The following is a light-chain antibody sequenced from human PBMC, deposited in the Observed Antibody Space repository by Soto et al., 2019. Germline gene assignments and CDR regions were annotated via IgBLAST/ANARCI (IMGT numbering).Light chain of an antibody. J-gene: IGLJ1*01. Sequence: LTQPASVSGSPGQAITVSCSGTSSDIGAHNFVSWYQQHPGKAPKLIIYEVINRPSGVSDRFSGSKSGNTASLTISGLQSEDEADYYCNSYTTSNTFVFGSGTKVTV. CDR2: EVI. CDR3: NSYTTSNTFV. CDR1: SSDIGAHNF. V-gene: IGLV2-14*03.